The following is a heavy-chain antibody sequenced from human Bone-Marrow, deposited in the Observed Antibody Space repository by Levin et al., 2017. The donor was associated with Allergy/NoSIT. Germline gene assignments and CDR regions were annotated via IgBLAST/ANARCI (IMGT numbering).Heavy chain of an antibody. CDR3: ARGHFPYYYYGMDV. V-gene: IGHV1-18*01. J-gene: IGHJ6*02. CDR1: GFTFTTYG. Sequence: PRASVKVSCKASGFTFTTYGLTWVRQAPGRGLEWMGWVSAYSGNTNYALNLQDRVTMTTDTATNTAYMELSSLRSDDTAIYYCARGHFPYYYYGMDVWGQGTTVVVSS. CDR2: VSAYSGNT.